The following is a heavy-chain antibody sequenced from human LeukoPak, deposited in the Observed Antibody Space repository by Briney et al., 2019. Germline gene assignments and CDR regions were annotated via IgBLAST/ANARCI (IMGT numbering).Heavy chain of an antibody. V-gene: IGHV3-7*01. CDR3: ARDLGTN. CDR1: GFNFNMFW. Sequence: GGSLRLSCVASGFNFNMFWMSWVRQAPGKGLEWVTNIKQDGSAKFYVGSVRGRFDISRDNARKSVFLQMNSLRVEDTAVYYCARDLGTNWGQGTLVTVSS. CDR2: IKQDGSAK. J-gene: IGHJ4*02.